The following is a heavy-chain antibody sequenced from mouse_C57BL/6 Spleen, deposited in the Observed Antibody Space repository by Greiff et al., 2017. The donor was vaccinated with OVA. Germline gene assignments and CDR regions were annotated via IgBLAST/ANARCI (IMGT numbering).Heavy chain of an antibody. D-gene: IGHD4-1*01. J-gene: IGHJ2*01. V-gene: IGHV1-82*01. CDR2: LYPGDGAT. CDR1: GYAFSSSW. Sequence: QVQLQQSGPELVKPGASVKISCKASGYAFSSSWMNWVKQRPGKGLEWIGRLYPGDGATSYNGKFKGKATLTADKSSSTAHMQLSSLTSEDSAVDICAKTSRDWDDVCYWGQGTTRTVAS. CDR3: AKTSRDWDDVCY.